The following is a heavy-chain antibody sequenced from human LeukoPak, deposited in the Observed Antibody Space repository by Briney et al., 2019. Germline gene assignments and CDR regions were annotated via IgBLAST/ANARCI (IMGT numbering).Heavy chain of an antibody. CDR1: VGTFSSYA. CDR3: ARISIAARPGAGGEDY. J-gene: IGHJ4*02. D-gene: IGHD6-6*01. V-gene: IGHV1-69*01. Sequence: SVKVSCKASVGTFSSYAISWVRQAPGQGLEWMGGIIPTFGTANYAQKFQGRVTITADESTSTAYMELSSLRSEDTAVYYCARISIAARPGAGGEDYWGQGTLVTVSS. CDR2: IIPTFGTA.